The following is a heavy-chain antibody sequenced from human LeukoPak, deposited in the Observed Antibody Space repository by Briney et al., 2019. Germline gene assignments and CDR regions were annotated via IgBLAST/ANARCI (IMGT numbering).Heavy chain of an antibody. Sequence: GGSLRLCCAASGFTFSDFAMSWVRQTPGWGLEWVSTISGSAGSTHNADSVKGRFTISRDNSKNTLYLHVSSLRVEDTAVYYCAKDRGFNYGYGFDYWGQGNLVTVSS. J-gene: IGHJ4*02. D-gene: IGHD3-16*01. CDR3: AKDRGFNYGYGFDY. CDR1: GFTFSDFA. V-gene: IGHV3-23*01. CDR2: ISGSAGST.